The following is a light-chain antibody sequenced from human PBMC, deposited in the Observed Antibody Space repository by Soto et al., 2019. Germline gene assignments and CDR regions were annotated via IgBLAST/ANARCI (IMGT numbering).Light chain of an antibody. CDR3: QQYGTSPMT. V-gene: IGKV3-20*01. Sequence: ESVWPQPPDTLSVAPGESAPLSCRAGQSVNNRLAWYQQKPGQAPRLLISGASNRATGIPDRFSGSGSATDFSLIISSLEPEDFALYFCQQYGTSPMTFGQGSRLE. J-gene: IGKJ5*01. CDR1: QSVNNR. CDR2: GAS.